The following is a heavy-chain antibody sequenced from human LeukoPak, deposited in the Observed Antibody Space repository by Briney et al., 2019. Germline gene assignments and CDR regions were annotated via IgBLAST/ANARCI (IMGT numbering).Heavy chain of an antibody. D-gene: IGHD1-26*01. V-gene: IGHV1-8*01. J-gene: IGHJ4*02. CDR1: GYTFTDHD. CDR2: MNPNSGAT. Sequence: ASVKVSCKASGYTFTDHDFNWMRQASGQGLEWMGWMNPNSGATGYAQKFQGRVTMTRDTSISTAYMELSSLRSEDTAVYYCATSPGSGSYKYYFDYWGQGTLVTVSS. CDR3: ATSPGSGSYKYYFDY.